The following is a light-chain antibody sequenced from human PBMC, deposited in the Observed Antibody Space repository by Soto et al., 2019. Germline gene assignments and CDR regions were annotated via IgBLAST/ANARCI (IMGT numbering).Light chain of an antibody. CDR1: SSDIGAYNF. CDR2: DVN. Sequence: QSALTQPASVSGSPGQSITISCTGTSSDIGAYNFVSWYQQHPGKAPKLMLYDVNIRPSGVSNRFSGSKSGNTASLPISGLQAEDEADYYCTSWTTSTTRIFGGGTKLTVL. J-gene: IGLJ2*01. V-gene: IGLV2-14*03. CDR3: TSWTTSTTRI.